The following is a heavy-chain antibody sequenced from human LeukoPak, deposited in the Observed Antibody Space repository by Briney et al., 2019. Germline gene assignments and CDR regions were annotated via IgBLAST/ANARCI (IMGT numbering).Heavy chain of an antibody. D-gene: IGHD3-22*01. CDR2: INSNGGRT. Sequence: AGGSLRLSCSASGFTFKKYAMHWVRQAPGKGLEYASAINSNGGRTYYADSVKGRFTISRDNSKNTLFLQMSSLRVEDTAVYYCVKDLYYDNSGYYSGAFDYWGQGTLVTVSS. J-gene: IGHJ4*02. CDR1: GFTFKKYA. CDR3: VKDLYYDNSGYYSGAFDY. V-gene: IGHV3-64D*06.